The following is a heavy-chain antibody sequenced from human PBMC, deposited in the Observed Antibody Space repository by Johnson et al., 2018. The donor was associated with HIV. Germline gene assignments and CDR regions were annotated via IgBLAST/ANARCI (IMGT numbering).Heavy chain of an antibody. J-gene: IGHJ3*02. Sequence: VQLVESGGGLVQPGGSLRVSCAASELTSSNYAISWVRQAPGQGLEWVSAISASGRDIYYGDSVTGRFTISRDNSKNTLYLQMNSLRAEDTAEYYCAKGPWDLPHAFNIWGRGTMVIVSS. CDR1: ELTSSNYA. CDR3: AKGPWDLPHAFNI. CDR2: ISASGRDI. D-gene: IGHD1-26*01. V-gene: IGHV3-23*04.